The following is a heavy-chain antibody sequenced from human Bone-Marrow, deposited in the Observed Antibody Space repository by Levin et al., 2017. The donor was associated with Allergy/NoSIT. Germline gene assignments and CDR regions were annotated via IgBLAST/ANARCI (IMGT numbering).Heavy chain of an antibody. D-gene: IGHD3-16*01. V-gene: IGHV3-11*01. CDR1: GFTFSDYY. CDR2: ISTHGYTI. J-gene: IGHJ6*02. CDR3: ARSLQSYYYGMDV. Sequence: PGGSLRLSCAASGFTFSDYYMSWIRHIPGKGLEWVSYISTHGYTIDYADSVKGRFTIFRDNTKDSLYLQMNSLRVDDTAVYYCARSLQSYYYGMDVWGQGTTVTVSS.